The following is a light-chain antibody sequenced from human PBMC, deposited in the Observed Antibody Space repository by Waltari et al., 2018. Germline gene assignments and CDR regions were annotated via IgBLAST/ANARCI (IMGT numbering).Light chain of an antibody. CDR1: QSVLYSPHHNNH. V-gene: IGKV4-1*01. Sequence: DIVMTQSPDSLAVSLGERATINCKSSQSVLYSPHHNNHLAWYQQKPGQPPKLLIYCASYRESGVADRFSGSESVSDFTLTISSLQAEDVAIYYCQQYYSTRERCFCGGTKVEIK. CDR3: QQYYSTRERC. J-gene: IGKJ4*01. CDR2: CAS.